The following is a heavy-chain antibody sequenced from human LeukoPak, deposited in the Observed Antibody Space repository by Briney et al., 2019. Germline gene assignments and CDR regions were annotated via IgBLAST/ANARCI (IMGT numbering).Heavy chain of an antibody. V-gene: IGHV1-24*01. CDR2: FDPEDGET. J-gene: IGHJ4*02. Sequence: ASGKVSCKVSGYTLTELSMHWVRQAPGKGLEWMGGFDPEDGETIYAQKFQGRVTMTEDASTDAAYMELSSLRSEDTAVYYCATDPRITMKGNYWGQGTLVTVSS. D-gene: IGHD3-22*01. CDR3: ATDPRITMKGNY. CDR1: GYTLTELS.